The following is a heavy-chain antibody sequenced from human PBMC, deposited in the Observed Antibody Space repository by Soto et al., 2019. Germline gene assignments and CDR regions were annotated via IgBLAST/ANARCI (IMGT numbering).Heavy chain of an antibody. Sequence: GGSLRLSCAASGFTFSIYVMSWVLQSPGKGLEWVSSLSNSGYRTYYGDSVRGRFTISRDNSQNMLYLQMNSLRGDDTAVYYCARVVVVSRNWFDPWGQGTLVTVSS. CDR1: GFTFSIYV. CDR3: ARVVVVSRNWFDP. D-gene: IGHD3-22*01. V-gene: IGHV3-23*01. CDR2: LSNSGYRT. J-gene: IGHJ5*02.